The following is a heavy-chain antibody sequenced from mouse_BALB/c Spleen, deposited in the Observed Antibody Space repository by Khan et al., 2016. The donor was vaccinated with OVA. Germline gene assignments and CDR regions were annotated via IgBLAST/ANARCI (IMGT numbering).Heavy chain of an antibody. Sequence: QVQLQQSGSELVRPGVSVKISCKGSGYTFTDYAMHWVKQSHAKSLEWIGVISTYSGNTNYNQKFKGKATMTVDKSSSTAYMELARLTSEDSAIYYWASAYYGNYAVFAYWGQGTLVTVSA. D-gene: IGHD2-10*01. CDR1: GYTFTDYA. V-gene: IGHV1S137*01. CDR3: ASAYYGNYAVFAY. CDR2: ISTYSGNT. J-gene: IGHJ3*01.